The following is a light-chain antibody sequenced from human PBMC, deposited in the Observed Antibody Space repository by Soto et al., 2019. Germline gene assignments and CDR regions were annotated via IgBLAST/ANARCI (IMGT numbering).Light chain of an antibody. Sequence: DIQMTQSPTSLSASAGDRVTITCRASQSISNYLNWYQQKPGQAPQLLIYAASSLQSGVQSRFSGSGSGTGFTLTISRLQPEDLAIYYCKQSYRTPRTFGQGTKVDIK. CDR2: AAS. CDR1: QSISNY. CDR3: KQSYRTPRT. V-gene: IGKV1-39*01. J-gene: IGKJ1*01.